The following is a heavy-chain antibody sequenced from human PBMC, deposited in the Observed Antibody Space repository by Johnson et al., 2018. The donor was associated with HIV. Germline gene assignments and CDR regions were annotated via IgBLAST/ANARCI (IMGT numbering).Heavy chain of an antibody. Sequence: QVLLVESGGGMVQPGRSLRLSCAASGFTFTTYALHWVRRAPGKGLECVAVISYDGTYKYYADSVKGRFTISRDNSGNTLYLEMNSLRAEDTAVYYCVRVRGHSGYDIDDDAFDIWGQGTMVTVSS. D-gene: IGHD5-12*01. CDR1: GFTFTTYA. V-gene: IGHV3-30*04. CDR2: ISYDGTYK. CDR3: VRVRGHSGYDIDDDAFDI. J-gene: IGHJ3*02.